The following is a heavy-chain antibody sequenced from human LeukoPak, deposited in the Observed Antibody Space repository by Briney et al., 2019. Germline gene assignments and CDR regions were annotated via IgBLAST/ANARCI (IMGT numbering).Heavy chain of an antibody. Sequence: PSETLSLTCAVYGGSFSGYYWSWIRQPPGKGLEGIGEINHSGSTNYNPSLKSPVTISVETSKNQFSLKLSSVTAADTAVYYCARSGDIVVVPAAKNFDYWGQGTLVTVSS. CDR1: GGSFSGYY. J-gene: IGHJ4*02. CDR3: ARSGDIVVVPAAKNFDY. V-gene: IGHV4-34*01. D-gene: IGHD2-2*01. CDR2: INHSGST.